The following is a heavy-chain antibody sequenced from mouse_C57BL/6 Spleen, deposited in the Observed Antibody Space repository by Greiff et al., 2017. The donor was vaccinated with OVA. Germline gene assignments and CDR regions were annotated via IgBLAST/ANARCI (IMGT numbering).Heavy chain of an antibody. CDR2: IYPGDGDT. CDR1: GYAFSSSW. V-gene: IGHV1-82*01. D-gene: IGHD1-1*01. J-gene: IGHJ4*01. CDR3: ARGGDYYGSSFLYAMDY. Sequence: QVQLQQSGPELVKPGASVKISCKASGYAFSSSWMNWVKQRPGKGLEWIGRIYPGDGDTNYNGKFKGKATLTADKSSSTSYMQLSSLTSEDSAVYFCARGGDYYGSSFLYAMDYWGQGTSVTVSS.